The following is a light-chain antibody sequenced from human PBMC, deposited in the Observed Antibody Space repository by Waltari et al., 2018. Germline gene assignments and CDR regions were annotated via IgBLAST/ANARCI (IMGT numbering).Light chain of an antibody. CDR3: QAYDRSLSGSV. V-gene: IGLV1-40*01. J-gene: IGLJ2*01. CDR2: GNS. CDR1: CSNTGAGYD. Sequence: QSVLPQPPSVSGAPGQRVTISCPGCCSNTGAGYDVNWSKQLPGTAPKLLIYGNSNRLSGVPDRFSGSKSGASTALAISGLQAEDEAEYYCQAYDRSLSGSVFGGGTKLTVL.